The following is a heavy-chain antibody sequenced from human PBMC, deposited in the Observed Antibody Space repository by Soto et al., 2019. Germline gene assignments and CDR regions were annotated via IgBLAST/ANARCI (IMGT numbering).Heavy chain of an antibody. J-gene: IGHJ6*02. CDR1: GFTFSSYG. Sequence: HPGGSLRLSCAASGFTFSSYGMHWVRQAPGKGLEWVAVISYDGSNKYYADSVKGRFTISRDNSKNTLYLQMNSLRAEDTAVYYSAKDWRHGSGIYYPNYGMDVWGQGTTVTVSS. D-gene: IGHD3-10*01. CDR2: ISYDGSNK. V-gene: IGHV3-30*18. CDR3: AKDWRHGSGIYYPNYGMDV.